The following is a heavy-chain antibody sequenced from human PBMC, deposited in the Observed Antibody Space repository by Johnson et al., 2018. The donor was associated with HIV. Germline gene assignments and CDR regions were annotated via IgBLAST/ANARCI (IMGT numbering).Heavy chain of an antibody. CDR2: IRSDESNK. V-gene: IGHV3-30*02. Sequence: QMQLVESGGGVVQPGRSLRLSCAASGFTFSTYGMHWVRQTPGKGLEWVAFIRSDESNKYYADSVKGRFTISRDNSKSTVYLHMTSLRTEDAAVYYCAKGLLIAAAHDAFDIWGQGTMVTVSS. CDR1: GFTFSTYG. CDR3: AKGLLIAAAHDAFDI. D-gene: IGHD6-13*01. J-gene: IGHJ3*02.